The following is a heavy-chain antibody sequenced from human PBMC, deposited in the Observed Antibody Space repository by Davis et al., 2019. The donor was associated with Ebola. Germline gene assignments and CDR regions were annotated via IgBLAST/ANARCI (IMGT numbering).Heavy chain of an antibody. D-gene: IGHD4-11*01. V-gene: IGHV3-11*01. CDR2: ISSSGSTI. CDR1: GFTFSAYY. J-gene: IGHJ6*02. CDR3: ASEMTTFYYYYGMDV. Sequence: PGGSLRLSCAASGFTFSAYYMSWIRQAPGKGLEWVSYISSSGSTIYYADSVKGRFTISRDNSKNTLYLQMNSLRAEDTAVYYCASEMTTFYYYYGMDVWGQGTTVTVSS.